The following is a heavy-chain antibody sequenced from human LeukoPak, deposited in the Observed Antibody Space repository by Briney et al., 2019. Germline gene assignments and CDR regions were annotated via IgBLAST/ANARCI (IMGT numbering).Heavy chain of an antibody. CDR1: GYTFTSYY. D-gene: IGHD6-19*01. CDR2: INPSGGST. Sequence: ASVKVSCKASGYTFTSYYMHWVRQAPGQGLVWMGIINPSGGSTSYAQKFQGRVTMTRDTSTSTVYMELSSLRSEDTAVYYCAYRIAVAGTQFDYWGQGTLVTVSS. CDR3: AYRIAVAGTQFDY. J-gene: IGHJ4*02. V-gene: IGHV1-46*01.